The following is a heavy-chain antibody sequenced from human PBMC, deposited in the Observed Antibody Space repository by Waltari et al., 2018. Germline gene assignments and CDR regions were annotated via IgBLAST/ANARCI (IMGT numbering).Heavy chain of an antibody. J-gene: IGHJ6*03. CDR2: IYHRGNH. D-gene: IGHD1-26*01. CDR3: ARVPENFVGYMDV. Sequence: QLQLQESGSGLVKPSQTLSLTCAVSGGSVTSGGNSWSWIRQPPGKGLEWIGNIYHRGNHNDNPSLKSRVSMSMDRSKNQFSLKLSSVTAADTAVYYCARVPENFVGYMDVWGKGTTVTVSS. V-gene: IGHV4-30-2*01. CDR1: GGSVTSGGNS.